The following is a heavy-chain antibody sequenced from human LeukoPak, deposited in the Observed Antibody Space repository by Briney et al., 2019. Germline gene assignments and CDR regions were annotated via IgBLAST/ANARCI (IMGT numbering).Heavy chain of an antibody. CDR3: ATTPGGSGSYYNKNYYYYMDV. J-gene: IGHJ6*03. V-gene: IGHV1-2*02. CDR1: GYTSTGYY. CDR2: INPNSGGT. D-gene: IGHD3-10*01. Sequence: ASVKVSCKASGYTSTGYYMHWVRQAPGQGLEWMGWINPNSGGTNYAQKFQGRVTMTRDTSISTAYMELSRLRSDDTAVYYCATTPGGSGSYYNKNYYYYMDVWGKGTTVTVSS.